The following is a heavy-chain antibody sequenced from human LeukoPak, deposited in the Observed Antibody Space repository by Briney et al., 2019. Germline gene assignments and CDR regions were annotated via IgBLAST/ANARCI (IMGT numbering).Heavy chain of an antibody. J-gene: IGHJ5*02. CDR2: IYTSGST. V-gene: IGHV4-61*02. Sequence: SQTLSLTCTVSGGSISSGSYYWSWIRQPAGKGLEWIGRIYTSGSTNYNPSLKSRVTISVDTSKNQFSLKLSSVTAADTAVYYCARAPNYCSSTSCLWGFDPWGQGTLVTVSS. CDR3: ARAPNYCSSTSCLWGFDP. CDR1: GGSISSGSYY. D-gene: IGHD2-2*01.